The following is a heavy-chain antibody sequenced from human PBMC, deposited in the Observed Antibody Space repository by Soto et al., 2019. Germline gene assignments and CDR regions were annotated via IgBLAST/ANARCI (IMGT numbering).Heavy chain of an antibody. CDR2: ISGSGGST. V-gene: IGHV3-23*01. CDR1: GFTFSSYA. CDR3: AKVGHPDILTGYFDY. D-gene: IGHD3-9*01. J-gene: IGHJ4*02. Sequence: EVQLLESGGGLVQPGGSLRLSCAASGFTFSSYAMSWVRQAPGKGLEWVSAISGSGGSTYYADSVKGRFTISRDNSTNTLYLQMNSLRAEDTAVYYCAKVGHPDILTGYFDYWGQGTLVTVSS.